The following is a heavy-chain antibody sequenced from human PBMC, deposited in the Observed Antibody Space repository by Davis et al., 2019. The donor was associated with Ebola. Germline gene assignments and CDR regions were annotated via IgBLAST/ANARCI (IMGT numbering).Heavy chain of an antibody. CDR3: ARDRVGPYYYYGMDV. J-gene: IGHJ6*02. D-gene: IGHD2-15*01. CDR2: IYYSGST. CDR1: GGSISSYY. Sequence: SETLSLTCTVSGGSISSYYWSWIRQPPGKGLEWIGYIYYSGSTNYNPSLKSRVIISVDTSKNQFSLKLSSVTAADTAVYYCARDRVGPYYYYGMDVWGQGTTVTVSS. V-gene: IGHV4-59*01.